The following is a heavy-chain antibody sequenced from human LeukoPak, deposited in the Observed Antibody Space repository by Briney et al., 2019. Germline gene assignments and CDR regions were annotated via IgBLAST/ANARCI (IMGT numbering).Heavy chain of an antibody. D-gene: IGHD3-3*01. J-gene: IGHJ2*01. CDR2: IYYSGST. V-gene: IGHV4-30-4*08. CDR3: ARIRHVLRLSVYFDL. CDR1: GGSISSGDYY. Sequence: SETLSLTCTVSGGSISSGDYYWSWIRQPPGKGLEWIGYIYYSGSTYYNPSLKSRVTISVDTSKNQFSLKLSSVTAADTAVYYCARIRHVLRLSVYFDLWGRGTLVTVSS.